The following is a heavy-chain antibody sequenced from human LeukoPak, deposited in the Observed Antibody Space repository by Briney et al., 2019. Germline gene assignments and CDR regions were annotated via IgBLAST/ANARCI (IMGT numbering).Heavy chain of an antibody. CDR1: GGSISSSNYY. J-gene: IGHJ5*02. CDR3: VRLTIFGVLTINWYDP. D-gene: IGHD3-3*02. CDR2: ILYSGDT. V-gene: IGHV4-39*07. Sequence: PSETLSLTCTVSGGSISSSNYYSGWIRPPPGKGLEWIGSILYSGDTHYNPSFKSRATISVDTSKNQFSLKLTSVTAADTAVYYCVRLTIFGVLTINWYDPWGQGTLVTVSS.